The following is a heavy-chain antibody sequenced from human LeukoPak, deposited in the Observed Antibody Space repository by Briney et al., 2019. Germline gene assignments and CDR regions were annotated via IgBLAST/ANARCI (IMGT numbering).Heavy chain of an antibody. V-gene: IGHV3-30*18. CDR3: AKVEYSSGWSSPFDY. Sequence: GGSLRLSCAASGFTFSSYGMHWVRQAPGKGLEWAAVISYDGSDKYYADSVKGRFTISRDNSKNTLYLQMNSLRAEDSAVYYCAKVEYSSGWSSPFDYWGQGTLVTVSS. CDR2: ISYDGSDK. D-gene: IGHD6-19*01. CDR1: GFTFSSYG. J-gene: IGHJ4*02.